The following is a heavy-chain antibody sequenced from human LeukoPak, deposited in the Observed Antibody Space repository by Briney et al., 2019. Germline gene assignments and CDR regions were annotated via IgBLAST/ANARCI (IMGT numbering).Heavy chain of an antibody. D-gene: IGHD2/OR15-2a*01. J-gene: IGHJ4*02. CDR1: GFTVSSNY. CDR2: IYSGGST. CDR3: ARDAIGSFDY. Sequence: GGSLRLFCAASGFTVSSNYMSWVRQAPGKGLEWVLVIYSGGSTYYADSVKGRFTISRDNSKNTLYLQMNSLRAEDTAVYYCARDAIGSFDYWGQGTLVTVSS. V-gene: IGHV3-66*01.